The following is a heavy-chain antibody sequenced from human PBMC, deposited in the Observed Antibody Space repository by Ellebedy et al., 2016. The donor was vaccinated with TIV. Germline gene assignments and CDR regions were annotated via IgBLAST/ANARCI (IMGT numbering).Heavy chain of an antibody. CDR3: ARGVTYYYGSGTYSTYFDY. CDR2: IYDTGGT. CDR1: GGSISRYY. Sequence: PGGSLRLSCTVSGGSISRYYWSWIRQPPGKGLEWIGFIYDTGGTNYSPSLKSRVTISVDTSKNQFSLKLSSVTAADTAVYYCARGVTYYYGSGTYSTYFDYWGQGTLVTVSS. V-gene: IGHV4-59*01. D-gene: IGHD3-10*01. J-gene: IGHJ4*02.